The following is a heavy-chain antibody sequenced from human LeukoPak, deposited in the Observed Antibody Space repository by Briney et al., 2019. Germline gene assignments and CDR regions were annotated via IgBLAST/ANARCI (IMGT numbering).Heavy chain of an antibody. CDR3: ARDDYGTTDY. D-gene: IGHD4-17*01. J-gene: IGHJ4*02. Sequence: GGSLRLSCAASGFTFSSYGMHWVRQAPGKGLEGVAVIWYDGSNKYYADYVKGRFTISRDNSKNTLYLQMNSLRAEDTAVYYCARDDYGTTDYWGQGTLVTVSS. CDR2: IWYDGSNK. V-gene: IGHV3-33*01. CDR1: GFTFSSYG.